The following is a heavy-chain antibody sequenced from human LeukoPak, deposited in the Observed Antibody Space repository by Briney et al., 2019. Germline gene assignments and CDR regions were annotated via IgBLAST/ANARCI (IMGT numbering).Heavy chain of an antibody. CDR2: IQYDGSNE. CDR3: AKDRCSNGVGCYYYYMDV. J-gene: IGHJ6*03. V-gene: IGHV3-30*02. CDR1: RFTFSSYG. D-gene: IGHD2-8*01. Sequence: RTGGSLRLSCAASRFTFSSYGMHWVRQAPGKGLEWVAYIQYDGSNEQYADSVKGRFSISRDSSKNILYLQMNSLRAEDTAVYYCAKDRCSNGVGCYYYYMDVWGKGTTVTISS.